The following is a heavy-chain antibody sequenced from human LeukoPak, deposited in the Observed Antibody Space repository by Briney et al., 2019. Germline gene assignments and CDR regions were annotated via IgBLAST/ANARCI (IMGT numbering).Heavy chain of an antibody. CDR1: GHTFTGYY. CDR3: ARISGMVRGEDFDY. Sequence: WASVKVSCKASGHTFTGYYMHWVRQAPGQGLEWMGWINPNSGGTNYAQKFQGRVTMTRNTSISTAYMELSSLRSEDTAVYYCARISGMVRGEDFDYWGQGTLVTVSS. D-gene: IGHD3-10*01. V-gene: IGHV1-2*02. CDR2: INPNSGGT. J-gene: IGHJ4*02.